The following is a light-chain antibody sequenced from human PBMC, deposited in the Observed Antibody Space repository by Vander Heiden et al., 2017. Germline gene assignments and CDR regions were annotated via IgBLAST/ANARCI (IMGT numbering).Light chain of an antibody. J-gene: IGKJ5*01. CDR2: LGS. CDR1: QSLLHSNGYNY. Sequence: EIVMTQSALSLPVTPGEPASVSCRSSQSLLHSNGYNYLDWYLQKQGQSPQLLIYLGSNRASGVPDRFSGSGSGTDFTLKISRVEAEDVGVYYCMQALQTPITFGQGTRLEIK. V-gene: IGKV2-28*01. CDR3: MQALQTPIT.